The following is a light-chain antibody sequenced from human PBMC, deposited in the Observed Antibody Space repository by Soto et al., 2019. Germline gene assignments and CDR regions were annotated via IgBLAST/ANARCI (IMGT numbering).Light chain of an antibody. CDR3: QQYGSSPT. J-gene: IGKJ3*01. CDR2: GAS. Sequence: EIVLTQSPGTLSLSPGERATLSCRASQSVSYNHLAWYQQQPGQAPMLLIYGASSRATVIPDRFSGSWSGTDFTLTISRLEPEDFAVYYWQQYGSSPTFGPGTKVDIK. CDR1: QSVSYNH. V-gene: IGKV3-20*01.